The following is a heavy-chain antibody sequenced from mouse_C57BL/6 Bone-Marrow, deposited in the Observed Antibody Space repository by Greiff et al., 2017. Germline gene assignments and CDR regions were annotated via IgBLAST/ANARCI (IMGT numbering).Heavy chain of an antibody. CDR3: ARGRAWFAY. J-gene: IGHJ3*01. Sequence: QVQLKQPGAELVMPGASVKLSCKASGYTFTSYWMHWVQQRPGQGLEWIGEIDPSDSYTNYNQKFKGKSTLTVDKSSSTAYMQRSSLTSEDSAVYYCARGRAWFAYWGQGTLVTVSA. V-gene: IGHV1-69*01. CDR2: IDPSDSYT. CDR1: GYTFTSYW.